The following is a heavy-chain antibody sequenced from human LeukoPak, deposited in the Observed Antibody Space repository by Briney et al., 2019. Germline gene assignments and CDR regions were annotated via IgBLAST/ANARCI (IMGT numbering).Heavy chain of an antibody. D-gene: IGHD2-2*01. CDR3: ARSAARLPIPDY. CDR1: GYTFTGYY. V-gene: IGHV1-2*02. J-gene: IGHJ4*02. CDR2: INPNSGGT. Sequence: ASVKVSCKASGYTFTGYYMDWVRQAPGQGLEWMGWINPNSGGTNYAQKFQGRVTMTRDTSISTAYMELSRLRSDDTAVYYCARSAARLPIPDYWGQGTLVTVSS.